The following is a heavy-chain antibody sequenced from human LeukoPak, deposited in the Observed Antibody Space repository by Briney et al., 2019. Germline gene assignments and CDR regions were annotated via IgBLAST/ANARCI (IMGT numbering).Heavy chain of an antibody. V-gene: IGHV3-13*01. CDR2: IGTAGDT. CDR1: GFTLSSYD. Sequence: PGGSLRLSCAASGFTLSSYDMHWARQATGKGLEWVSAIGTAGDTYYPGSVKGRFTISRENAKNSLYLQMNSLRAGDTAVYYCAKRSGSSGFDYWGQGTLVTVSS. D-gene: IGHD6-19*01. J-gene: IGHJ4*02. CDR3: AKRSGSSGFDY.